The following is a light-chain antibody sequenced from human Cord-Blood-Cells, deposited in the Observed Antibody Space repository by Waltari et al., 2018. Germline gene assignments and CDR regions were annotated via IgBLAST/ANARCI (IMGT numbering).Light chain of an antibody. CDR2: DVS. J-gene: IGLJ2*01. V-gene: IGLV2-14*01. CDR1: SRAVGGYNY. Sequence: QSALTQPAPVSGSPGPSIPISCPGTSRAVGGYNYVPWYQQHPGKAPKLMIYDVSNRPSGVSNRFSGSKSGNTASLTISGLQAEDEADYYCSSYTSSSNVVFGGGTKLTVL. CDR3: SSYTSSSNVV.